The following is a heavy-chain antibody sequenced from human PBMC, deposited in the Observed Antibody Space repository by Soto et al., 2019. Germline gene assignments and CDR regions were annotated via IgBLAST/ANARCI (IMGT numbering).Heavy chain of an antibody. CDR3: ARDRGYCSGGSCCHENCLDP. D-gene: IGHD2-15*01. Sequence: ASVKVSCKASGYTFTGYYMHWVRQAPGQGLAWMGWINPNSGGTNYAQKFQGRVTMTRDTSISTAYMGLSRLRSDDTAVYYSARDRGYCSGGSCCHENCLDPWGQGTLVTVSS. V-gene: IGHV1-2*02. J-gene: IGHJ5*02. CDR1: GYTFTGYY. CDR2: INPNSGGT.